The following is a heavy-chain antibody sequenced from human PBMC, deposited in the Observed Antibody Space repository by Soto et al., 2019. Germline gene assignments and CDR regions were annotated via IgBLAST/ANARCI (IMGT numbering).Heavy chain of an antibody. V-gene: IGHV5-51*01. CDR2: IYPGDSDT. J-gene: IGHJ6*02. Sequence: PGQSLKISCKVSGYSCTSYWSGWVRQMPGKGLEWMGIIYPGDSDTRYSPSFQGQVTISADKSISTAYLQWSSLKASDTAMYYCASVGFRKFITRTRYYHGMGVWGQGTTGTVSS. D-gene: IGHD3-22*01. CDR3: ASVGFRKFITRTRYYHGMGV. CDR1: GYSCTSYW.